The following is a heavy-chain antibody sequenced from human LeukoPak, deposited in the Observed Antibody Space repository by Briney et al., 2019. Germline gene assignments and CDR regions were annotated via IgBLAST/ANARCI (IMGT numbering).Heavy chain of an antibody. CDR3: ARGWYYYGSGSYKVTRFDP. Sequence: GASVKVSCKASGYTFTSYDINWVRQATGQGLEWMGWMNPNSGNTGYAQKFQGRVTMTRNTSISTAYMELSSLRSEDTAVYCCARGWYYYGSGSYKVTRFDPWGQGTLVTVSS. V-gene: IGHV1-8*01. CDR1: GYTFTSYD. CDR2: MNPNSGNT. J-gene: IGHJ5*02. D-gene: IGHD3-10*01.